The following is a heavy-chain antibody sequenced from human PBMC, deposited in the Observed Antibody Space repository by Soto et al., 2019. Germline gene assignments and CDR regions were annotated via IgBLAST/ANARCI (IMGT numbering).Heavy chain of an antibody. D-gene: IGHD1-26*01. J-gene: IGHJ4*02. CDR2: INYSGST. Sequence: QLQLQESGPGLVKPSEPLSLTCTVSGGSISSSSYYWGWIRQPPGKGLEWIGSINYSGSTYYNPSLKSRVTISVDTSNNQFSLKLGSETAEDTAVYYCARLPYHVGPSHFEYWGQGTLVTVYS. CDR1: GGSISSSSYY. V-gene: IGHV4-39*01. CDR3: ARLPYHVGPSHFEY.